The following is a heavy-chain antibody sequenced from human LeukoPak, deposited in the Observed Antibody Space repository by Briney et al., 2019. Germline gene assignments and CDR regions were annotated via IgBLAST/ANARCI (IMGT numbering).Heavy chain of an antibody. D-gene: IGHD5-24*01. Sequence: GGSLRLSCAASGFTFGSYSMNWVRRAPGKGLEWVSSISSSSSYIYYADSVKGRFTISRDNAKNSLYLQMNSLRAEDTAVYYCARRLHEGTDYWGQGTLVTVSS. V-gene: IGHV3-21*01. CDR2: ISSSSSYI. CDR3: ARRLHEGTDY. CDR1: GFTFGSYS. J-gene: IGHJ4*02.